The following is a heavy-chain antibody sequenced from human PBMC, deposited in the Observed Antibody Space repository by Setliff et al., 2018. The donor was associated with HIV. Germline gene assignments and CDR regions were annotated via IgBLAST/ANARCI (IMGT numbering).Heavy chain of an antibody. D-gene: IGHD2-2*01. J-gene: IGHJ6*02. CDR1: GGSISSNSYY. CDR3: ATQTRYCSSTSCLDYYYGMDV. CDR2: IYTNGST. Sequence: SETLSLTCTVSGGSISSNSYYWSWIRQPAGKGLEWIGHIYTNGSTNYNPSLKSRVTISVDTSKNQFSLKLSSVTAADTAVYYCATQTRYCSSTSCLDYYYGMDVWGQGTTVTVSS. V-gene: IGHV4-61*09.